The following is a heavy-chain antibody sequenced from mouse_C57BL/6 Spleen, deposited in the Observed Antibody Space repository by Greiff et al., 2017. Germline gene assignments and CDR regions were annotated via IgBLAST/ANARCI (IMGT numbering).Heavy chain of an antibody. J-gene: IGHJ2*01. D-gene: IGHD2-1*01. CDR1: GYTFTSYW. CDR2: IHPNSGST. CDR3: ARGDRGNYVGIDY. V-gene: IGHV1-64*01. Sequence: QVQLQQSGAELVKPGASVKLSCKASGYTFTSYWMHWVKQRPGQGLEWIGMIHPNSGSTNYNEKFKSKATLTVDKSSSTAYMQLSSLTSEDSAVYYCARGDRGNYVGIDYWGQGTTLTVSS.